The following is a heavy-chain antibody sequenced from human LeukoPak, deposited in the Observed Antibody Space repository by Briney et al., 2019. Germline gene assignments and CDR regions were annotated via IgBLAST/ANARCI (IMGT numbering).Heavy chain of an antibody. V-gene: IGHV1-2*02. J-gene: IGHJ3*02. D-gene: IGHD6-13*01. CDR1: GYTFTGYY. CDR2: INPNSGGT. Sequence: ASVKVSCKASGYTFTGYYMHWVRQAPGQGLEWMGWINPNSGGTNYAQKFQGRVTMTRDTSISTAYVELSRLRSDDTAVYYCARKQQLFSSPDAFDIWGQGTMVTVSS. CDR3: ARKQQLFSSPDAFDI.